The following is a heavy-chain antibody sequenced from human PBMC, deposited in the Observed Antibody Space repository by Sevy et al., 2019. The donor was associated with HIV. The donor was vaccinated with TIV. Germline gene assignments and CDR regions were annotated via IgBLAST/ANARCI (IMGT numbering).Heavy chain of an antibody. CDR3: TRGLRIQPPSAFDI. J-gene: IGHJ3*02. CDR1: GFTFSSYD. V-gene: IGHV3-13*01. D-gene: IGHD5-18*01. CDR2: IGTLFDT. Sequence: GGSLRLSCAASGFTFSSYDFHWVRQATGNGLEWVSTIGTLFDTYYPDSVKGRFTISRENAKNSFFLQMNNLRAGDTAIYYCTRGLRIQPPSAFDIWGQGTMVTVSS.